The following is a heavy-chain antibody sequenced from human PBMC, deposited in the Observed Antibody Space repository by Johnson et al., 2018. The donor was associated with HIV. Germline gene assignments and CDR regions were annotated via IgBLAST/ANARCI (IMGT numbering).Heavy chain of an antibody. CDR3: ARDLVGSPRAFDI. D-gene: IGHD2-8*02. CDR1: GFTFDDYT. J-gene: IGHJ3*02. V-gene: IGHV3-43*01. Sequence: QLVESGGVVVQPGGSLRLSCAASGFTFDDYTMHWVRQAPGKGLEWVSGIGSAGDTYYPGSVKGRFTISRENAKNSLYLQMHSLRVEDTASYYCARDLVGSPRAFDIWGQGTMVTISS. CDR2: IGSAGDT.